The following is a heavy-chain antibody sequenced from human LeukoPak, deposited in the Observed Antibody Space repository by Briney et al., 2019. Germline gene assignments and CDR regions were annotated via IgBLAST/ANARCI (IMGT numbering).Heavy chain of an antibody. V-gene: IGHV3-13*01. D-gene: IGHD3-22*01. CDR2: IGTAGDT. J-gene: IGHJ3*02. Sequence: GGSLRLSCAASGFTFSSYDMHWVRQATGKGLEWVSAIGTAGDTYYPGSVKGRFTISRENAKNSLYLQMNSLRAGDTAVYYCARGRGPKYYYDSSGYYFGAFDIWGQGTMVTVSS. CDR3: ARGRGPKYYYDSSGYYFGAFDI. CDR1: GFTFSSYD.